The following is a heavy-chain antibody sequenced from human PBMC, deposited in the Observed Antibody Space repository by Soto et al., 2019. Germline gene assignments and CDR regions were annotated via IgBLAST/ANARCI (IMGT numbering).Heavy chain of an antibody. CDR2: ISGSGGST. Sequence: PGGSLRLSCAASGFTFSSYAMSWVRQAPGKGLEWVSAISGSGGSTYYADSVKGRFTISRDNSKNTLYLQMNSLRAEDTAVYYCAKDGELHTAMVYNWFDPWGQGTLVTVSS. CDR1: GFTFSSYA. CDR3: AKDGELHTAMVYNWFDP. D-gene: IGHD5-18*01. V-gene: IGHV3-23*01. J-gene: IGHJ5*02.